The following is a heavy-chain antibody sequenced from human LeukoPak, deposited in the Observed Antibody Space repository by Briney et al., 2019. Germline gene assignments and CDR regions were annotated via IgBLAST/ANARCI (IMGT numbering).Heavy chain of an antibody. CDR3: AKSPGGGRSPRNPVIAAADLDPDY. CDR1: ELSFSSYG. D-gene: IGHD6-13*01. V-gene: IGHV3-48*03. CDR2: ISSSGNTI. J-gene: IGHJ4*02. Sequence: PGGSLRLSCVASELSFSSYGMNWVRQAPGKGLEWVSYISSSGNTIYYGDFVEGRFTISRDNAKNSLVLQMNSLRAEDTAVYYCAKSPGGGRSPRNPVIAAADLDPDYWGQGTLVTVSS.